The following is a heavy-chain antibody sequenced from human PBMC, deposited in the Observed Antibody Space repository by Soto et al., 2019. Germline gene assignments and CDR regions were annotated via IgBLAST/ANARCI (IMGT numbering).Heavy chain of an antibody. J-gene: IGHJ6*02. CDR1: GDSISSYY. CDR2: IFYTGIT. Sequence: SETLSLTCTVSGDSISSYYWSWIRQPPGKGLEWIGYIFYTGITNYNPSFKSRVTMSVDTSKNYFSLNLSSVTAADTAVYYCARKNSGSYLPYYYYGMDVWGQGTKVTVSS. D-gene: IGHD1-26*01. V-gene: IGHV4-59*01. CDR3: ARKNSGSYLPYYYYGMDV.